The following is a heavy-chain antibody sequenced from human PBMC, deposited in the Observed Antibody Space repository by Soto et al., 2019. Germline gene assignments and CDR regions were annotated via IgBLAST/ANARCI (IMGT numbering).Heavy chain of an antibody. Sequence: PGGSLRLSCAASGFTFSSYWMSWVRQAPGKGLEWVANIKQDGSEKYYVDPVKGRFTISRDNAKNSLYLQMNSLRAEDTAVYYCARGLHCSSTSCYRTVDYWGQGTLVTVSS. CDR2: IKQDGSEK. J-gene: IGHJ4*02. CDR1: GFTFSSYW. CDR3: ARGLHCSSTSCYRTVDY. D-gene: IGHD2-2*01. V-gene: IGHV3-7*03.